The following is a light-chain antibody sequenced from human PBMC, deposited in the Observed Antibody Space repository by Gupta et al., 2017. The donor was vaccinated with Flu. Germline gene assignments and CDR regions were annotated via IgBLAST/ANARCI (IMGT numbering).Light chain of an antibody. J-gene: IGKJ2*03. Sequence: TITCRASQSISSWLAWYQQKPGKAPKILIYKASSLESGVPSRFSGSGSGTEFTLTISSLQPDDFATYYCQQYNSYSYSFGQGTKLEIK. CDR3: QQYNSYSYS. CDR1: QSISSW. CDR2: KAS. V-gene: IGKV1-5*03.